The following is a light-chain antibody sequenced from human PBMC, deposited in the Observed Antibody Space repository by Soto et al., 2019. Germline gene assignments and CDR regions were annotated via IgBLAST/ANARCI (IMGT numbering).Light chain of an antibody. CDR3: CSYAGTYV. V-gene: IGLV2-23*01. J-gene: IGLJ1*01. CDR2: EGS. CDR1: SSDVGSYNL. Sequence: QSALTQPASVSGSPGQSITISCTGTSSDVGSYNLVSWYQQHPGKAPKLMIYEGSKRPSGVSNRFSGSKSGNTASLTFSGLQAEDEADYYCCSYAGTYVFGTGTKVTVL.